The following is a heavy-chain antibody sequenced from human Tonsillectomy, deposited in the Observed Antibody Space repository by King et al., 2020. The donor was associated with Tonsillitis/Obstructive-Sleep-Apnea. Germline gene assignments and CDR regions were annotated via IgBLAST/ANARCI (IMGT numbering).Heavy chain of an antibody. CDR3: ARDTGELFDC. Sequence: VQLQQSGPGLVKPSQTLSLTCAISGDSVSSSRAAWDWIRQSPSRGLEWLGKTRYRSKWYNDYAVSVKSRITIKTDTSKNQFSLQLTSVTAEDTAVYYCARDTGELFDCWGQGTLVTVSS. V-gene: IGHV6-1*01. J-gene: IGHJ4*02. D-gene: IGHD1-26*01. CDR1: GDSVSSSRAA. CDR2: TRYRSKWYN.